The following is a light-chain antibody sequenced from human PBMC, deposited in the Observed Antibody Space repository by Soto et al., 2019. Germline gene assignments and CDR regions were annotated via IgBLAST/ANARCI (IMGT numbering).Light chain of an antibody. Sequence: QSALTQPRSVSGSPGQSVTISCTGTSSDVGGYNYVSWYQQHPGKAPKLMIYDVSKLPSGVTDRFSGSKSGNTASLTISGLHAEDEADYYCCSYAGSYALVVFGGGTKLTVL. J-gene: IGLJ2*01. CDR1: SSDVGGYNY. V-gene: IGLV2-11*01. CDR2: DVS. CDR3: CSYAGSYALVV.